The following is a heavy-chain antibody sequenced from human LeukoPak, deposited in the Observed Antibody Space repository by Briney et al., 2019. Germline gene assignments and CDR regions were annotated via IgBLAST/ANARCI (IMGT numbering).Heavy chain of an antibody. CDR1: GFTFSSYW. V-gene: IGHV3-7*01. CDR2: IKQDGSEK. J-gene: IGHJ4*02. CDR3: ARVRRYSSSWGYYFDY. D-gene: IGHD6-13*01. Sequence: GGSLRLSCAASGFTFSSYWMSWVRQAPGKGLEWVANIKQDGSEKYYVDSVKGRFTISRDNAKNSLYLQMNSLGAEDTAVYYCARVRRYSSSWGYYFDYWGQGTLVTVSS.